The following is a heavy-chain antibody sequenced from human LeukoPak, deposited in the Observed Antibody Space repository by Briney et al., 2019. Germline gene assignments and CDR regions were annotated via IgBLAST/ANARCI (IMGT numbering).Heavy chain of an antibody. J-gene: IGHJ4*02. V-gene: IGHV4-39*01. CDR3: ARPRVNCSGGSCFYYFDY. Sequence: SETLSLTCTVSGGSISSSSYYWGWIRQPPGKGLEWIGSIYYSGSTYYNPSLKSRVTISVDTPKNQFSLKLSSVTAADTAVYYCARPRVNCSGGSCFYYFDYWGPGTLVTVSS. D-gene: IGHD2-15*01. CDR1: GGSISSSSYY. CDR2: IYYSGST.